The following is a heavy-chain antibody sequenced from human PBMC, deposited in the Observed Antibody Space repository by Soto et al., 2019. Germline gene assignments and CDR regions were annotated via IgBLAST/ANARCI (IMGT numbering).Heavy chain of an antibody. J-gene: IGHJ4*02. CDR2: IYYSGST. D-gene: IGHD4-17*01. V-gene: IGHV4-59*08. CDR3: ARHFSPLYGDYGNFDY. Sequence: SETLSLTCTVSGGSISSYYWSWIRQPPGKGLEWIGYIYYSGSTNYNPSLKSRVTISVDTSKNQFSLKLSSVTAADTAVYYCARHFSPLYGDYGNFDYWGQGTLVTVSS. CDR1: GGSISSYY.